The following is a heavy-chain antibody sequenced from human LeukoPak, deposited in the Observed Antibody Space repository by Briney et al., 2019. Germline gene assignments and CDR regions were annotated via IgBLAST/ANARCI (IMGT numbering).Heavy chain of an antibody. CDR1: GGSISSYY. V-gene: IGHV4-59*01. CDR2: IYYSGST. CDR3: ARVPTVRYFDWSFDY. Sequence: SETLSLTCTVSGGSISSYYWSWIRQPPGKGLEWIGYIYYSGSTNYNPSLKSRVTISVDTSKNQFSLKLSSVTAADTAVYYCARVPTVRYFDWSFDYWGQGTLVTVSS. D-gene: IGHD3-9*01. J-gene: IGHJ4*02.